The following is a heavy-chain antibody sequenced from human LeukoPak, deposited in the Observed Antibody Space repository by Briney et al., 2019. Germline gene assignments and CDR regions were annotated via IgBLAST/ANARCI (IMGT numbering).Heavy chain of an antibody. CDR2: IFHIGVT. CDR3: ARGGRSAFDV. Sequence: PSETLSLTCAVSGGSISSDHWWSWVRQPPGKSLEWIGEIFHIGVTNYKPSLKSRVSMSVDKSRHQFSLNLRSMTAADTAVYFCARGGRSAFDVWAQGQRSSSLQ. CDR1: GGSISSDHW. J-gene: IGHJ3*01. V-gene: IGHV4-4*02.